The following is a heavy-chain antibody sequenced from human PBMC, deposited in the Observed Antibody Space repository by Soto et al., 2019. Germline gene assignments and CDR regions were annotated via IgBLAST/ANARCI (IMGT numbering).Heavy chain of an antibody. Sequence: SRRLACSASVVTFIDHFIDVVLQAAGKWLEWVVRIRNKAKSYTTQYAASVKGRFTISRDDSQNSLYLQMNSLGTGDTALYYSVRVNYYDSSRSYIDASDTWGQGKIVNVSS. V-gene: IGHV3-72*01. CDR2: IRNKAKSYTT. J-gene: IGHJ3*02. CDR3: VRVNYYDSSRSYIDASDT. D-gene: IGHD3-22*01. CDR1: VVTFIDHF.